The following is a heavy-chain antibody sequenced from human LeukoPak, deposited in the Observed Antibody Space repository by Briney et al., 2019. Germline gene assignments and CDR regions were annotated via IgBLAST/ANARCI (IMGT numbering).Heavy chain of an antibody. V-gene: IGHV5-51*01. CDR3: ARQYRVPAGPNWFGP. D-gene: IGHD2-2*01. Sequence: GESLKISCKGSGYSFTSYWIGWVRQMPGKGLEWMGIIYPGDSDTRYSPSFQGQVTISADKSISTAYLQWSSLKASDTAMYYCARQYRVPAGPNWFGPWGQGTLVTVSS. CDR2: IYPGDSDT. J-gene: IGHJ5*02. CDR1: GYSFTSYW.